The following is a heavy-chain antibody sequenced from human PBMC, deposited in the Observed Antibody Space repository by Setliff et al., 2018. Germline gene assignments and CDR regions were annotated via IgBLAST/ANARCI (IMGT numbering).Heavy chain of an antibody. CDR1: GYTFTSYY. J-gene: IGHJ3*02. D-gene: IGHD6-19*01. V-gene: IGHV1-46*01. Sequence: ASVKVSCKASGYTFTSYYMHWVRQAPGQGLEWMGTINPSGGSTSYAQKFQGRVTMTRDTSTSTVYMELSSLRSEDTAVYYCAKDVSPPGTNGWHPDVLDIWGQGTMVTVSS. CDR3: AKDVSPPGTNGWHPDVLDI. CDR2: INPSGGST.